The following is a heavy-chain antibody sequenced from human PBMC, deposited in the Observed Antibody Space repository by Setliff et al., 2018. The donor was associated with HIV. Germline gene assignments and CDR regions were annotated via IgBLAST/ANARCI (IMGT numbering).Heavy chain of an antibody. D-gene: IGHD3-10*02. J-gene: IGHJ6*03. CDR1: GGTFSSYA. CDR3: ARIVRPSYYYYYYMDV. Sequence: SVKVSCKASGGTFSSYAISWVRQVPGQGLEWMGGIIPIFNTANYAQKFQGRVTITADESTSTAYMELSSLRSEDTAVYYCARIVRPSYYYYYYMDVWGKGTTVTVSS. V-gene: IGHV1-69*13. CDR2: IIPIFNTA.